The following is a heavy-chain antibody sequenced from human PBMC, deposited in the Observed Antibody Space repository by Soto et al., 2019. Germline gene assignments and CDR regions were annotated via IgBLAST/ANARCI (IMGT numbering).Heavy chain of an antibody. D-gene: IGHD6-19*01. CDR2: ISYDGSNK. J-gene: IGHJ3*02. CDR3: AKGTSGWPQGAFDI. Sequence: GGSLRLSCAASGFTFSSYGMHWVRQAPGKGLEWVAVISYDGSNKYYADSVKGRFTISRDNAKNTLYLQMNSLRAEDTALYYCAKGTSGWPQGAFDIWGQGTMVTVSS. CDR1: GFTFSSYG. V-gene: IGHV3-30*18.